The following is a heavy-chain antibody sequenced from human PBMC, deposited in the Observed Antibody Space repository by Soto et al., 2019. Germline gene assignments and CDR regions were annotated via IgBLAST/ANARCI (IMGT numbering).Heavy chain of an antibody. CDR2: ISTTSAYI. CDR3: VWPGGFDP. CDR1: GFTFSSYS. J-gene: IGHJ5*02. Sequence: EVQLVESGGGLVKPGGSLRLSCAASGFTFSSYSMNWVRQAPGKGLEWVSSISTTSAYIYYADSVKGRFTISRDNAKNSLYLHMNSLGVEATAVYYCVWPGGFDPWGQGTLVTVSS. D-gene: IGHD3-16*01. V-gene: IGHV3-21*02.